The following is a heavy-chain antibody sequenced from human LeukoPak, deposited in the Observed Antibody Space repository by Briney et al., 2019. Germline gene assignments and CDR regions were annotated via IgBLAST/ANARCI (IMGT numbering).Heavy chain of an antibody. CDR3: FVAAGTKSFDY. CDR2: INHSGST. CDR1: GGSFSGYY. V-gene: IGHV4-34*01. Sequence: PSETLSLTCAVYGGSFSGYYWSWIRQPPGKGLEWIGEINHSGSTNYNPSLKSRVTISVDTSKNQFSLKLSSVTAADTAVYYCFVAAGTKSFDYWGQGTLVTVSS. D-gene: IGHD6-13*01. J-gene: IGHJ4*02.